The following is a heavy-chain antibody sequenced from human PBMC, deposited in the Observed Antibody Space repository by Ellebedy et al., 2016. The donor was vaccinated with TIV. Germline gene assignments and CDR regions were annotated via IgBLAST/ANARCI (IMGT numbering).Heavy chain of an antibody. D-gene: IGHD6-13*01. CDR3: ARIAAAGIRPGMDV. CDR2: INWNSGNI. V-gene: IGHV3-9*01. J-gene: IGHJ6*02. Sequence: SLKISCAASGFTFDDYAMYWVRQAPGEGLEWVSGINWNSGNIGYADSVKGRFTISRDNAKNSLYLQMNSLRAEDTALYYCARIAAAGIRPGMDVWGQGTTVTVSS. CDR1: GFTFDDYA.